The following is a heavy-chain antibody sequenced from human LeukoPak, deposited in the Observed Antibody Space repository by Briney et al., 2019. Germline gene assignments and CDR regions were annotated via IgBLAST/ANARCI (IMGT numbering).Heavy chain of an antibody. CDR1: GGSFSGYY. J-gene: IGHJ5*02. CDR2: INHSGST. Sequence: PSETLSLTCAVYGGSFSGYYWSWIRQPPGKGLEWIGEINHSGSTNYNPSLKSRVTISVDTSKNQFSLKLSSVTAADTAVYYCARGIVRSGSTRAGVFDPWGQGTLVTVSS. V-gene: IGHV4-34*01. D-gene: IGHD3-10*01. CDR3: ARGIVRSGSTRAGVFDP.